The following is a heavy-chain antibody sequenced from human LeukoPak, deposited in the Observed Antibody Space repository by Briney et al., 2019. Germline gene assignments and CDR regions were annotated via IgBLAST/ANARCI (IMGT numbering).Heavy chain of an antibody. CDR1: GGTFSSYA. CDR2: IIPILGIA. Sequence: ASVKVSCKASGGTFSSYAISWVRQAPGQGLEWMGRIIPILGIANYAQKFQGRVTITIDESSNTAYMELSSLRSEDTAVYYCARDRHISCTSTSCSGSYFDYWGQGTLITVSS. D-gene: IGHD2-2*01. CDR3: ARDRHISCTSTSCSGSYFDY. V-gene: IGHV1-69*04. J-gene: IGHJ4*02.